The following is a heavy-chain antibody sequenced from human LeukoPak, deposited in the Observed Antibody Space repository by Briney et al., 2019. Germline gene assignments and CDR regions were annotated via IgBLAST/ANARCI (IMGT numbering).Heavy chain of an antibody. V-gene: IGHV3-20*04. CDR1: GFTFNDYG. Sequence: PGGSLRLSCAASGFTFNDYGMSWVRQVPGKGLEWVSGINWNGGSIGYADSVKGRFTISRDNAKNSLYLQMNSLRAEDTAVYYCAREGYSSGLGFQHWGQGTLVTVSS. CDR2: INWNGGSI. CDR3: AREGYSSGLGFQH. J-gene: IGHJ1*01. D-gene: IGHD6-19*01.